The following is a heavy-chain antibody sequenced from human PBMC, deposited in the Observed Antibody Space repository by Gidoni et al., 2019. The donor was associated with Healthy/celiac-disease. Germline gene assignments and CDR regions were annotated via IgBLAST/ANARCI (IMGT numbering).Heavy chain of an antibody. CDR3: ARQHYYDSSGYHYFDY. CDR2: INHSGST. V-gene: IGHV4-34*01. Sequence: QVQLQQWGAGLLKPSETLSLTCAVYGGSFSGYYWSWIRQPPGKGLEWIGEINHSGSTNYNPSLKSRVTISVDTSKNQFSLKLSSVTAADTAVYYCARQHYYDSSGYHYFDYWGQGSLVTVSS. D-gene: IGHD3-22*01. J-gene: IGHJ4*02. CDR1: GGSFSGYY.